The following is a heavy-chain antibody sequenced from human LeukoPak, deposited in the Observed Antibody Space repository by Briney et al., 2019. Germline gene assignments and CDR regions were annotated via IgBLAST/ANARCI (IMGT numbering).Heavy chain of an antibody. V-gene: IGHV3-48*01. CDR1: GFTFSTFG. Sequence: QSGGSLRLSCAASGFTFSTFGMIWVRQAPGKGLEWVSYISPSSTSMYYADSVKGRFTISRDNARNSLYLQMNSLSTEDTALYYCARDAASGNNWFDPWGQGTLVTVSS. CDR3: ARDAASGNNWFDP. CDR2: ISPSSTSM. J-gene: IGHJ5*02. D-gene: IGHD3-3*01.